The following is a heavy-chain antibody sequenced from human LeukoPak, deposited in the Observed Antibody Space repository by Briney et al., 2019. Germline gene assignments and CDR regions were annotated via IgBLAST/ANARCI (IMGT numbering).Heavy chain of an antibody. Sequence: GGSLRLSCVASGFTFSSYWMHWVRQAPGKGLVWVSRINSDGSSTSYADSVKGRFTISRDNAKNTLYLQMNSLRAEDTAVYYCARVSVRYFDRYYFDYWGQGTLVTVSS. D-gene: IGHD3-9*01. CDR1: GFTFSSYW. J-gene: IGHJ4*02. CDR2: INSDGSST. V-gene: IGHV3-74*01. CDR3: ARVSVRYFDRYYFDY.